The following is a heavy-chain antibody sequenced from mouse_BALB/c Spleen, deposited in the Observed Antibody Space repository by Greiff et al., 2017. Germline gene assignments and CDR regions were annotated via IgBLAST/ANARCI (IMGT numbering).Heavy chain of an antibody. Sequence: QVQLQQSGAELVKPGASVKLSCKASGYTFTSYYMYWVKQRPGQGLEWIGYINPSSGYTNYNQKFKDKATLTADKSSSTAYMQLSSLTSEDSAVYYCARGDPYYYAMDYWGQGTSVTVSS. J-gene: IGHJ4*01. CDR1: GYTFTSYY. V-gene: IGHV1S26*01. CDR3: ARGDPYYYAMDY. D-gene: IGHD3-3*01. CDR2: INPSSGYT.